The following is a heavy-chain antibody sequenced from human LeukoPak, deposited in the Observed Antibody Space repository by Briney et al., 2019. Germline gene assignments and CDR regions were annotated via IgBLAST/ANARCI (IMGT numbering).Heavy chain of an antibody. CDR2: INPSGGST. D-gene: IGHD1-14*01. V-gene: IGHV1-46*01. CDR1: GYTFTSYY. Sequence: ASVKVSCKASGYTFTSYYMHWVRQAPGQGLEWMGIINPSGGSTSYAQKFQGRVTMTRDTSKNQFSLKLSSVTAADTAVYYCARLGSNLHFDYWGQGTLVTVSS. J-gene: IGHJ4*02. CDR3: ARLGSNLHFDY.